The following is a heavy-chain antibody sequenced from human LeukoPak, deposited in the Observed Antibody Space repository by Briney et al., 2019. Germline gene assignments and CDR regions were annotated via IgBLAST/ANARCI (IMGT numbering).Heavy chain of an antibody. D-gene: IGHD3-16*01. J-gene: IGHJ4*02. CDR1: GFTFGSYT. CDR2: ITATGS. V-gene: IGHV3-23*01. CDR3: ATSMGGGNVDY. Sequence: GGSLRLSCAASGFTFGSYTMSWVRQAPGKGLEWVSGITATGSNADSVKGRFTISRDSSKNTLYLQLNSLGVDDTAVYYCATSMGGGNVDYWGQGTLVTVSS.